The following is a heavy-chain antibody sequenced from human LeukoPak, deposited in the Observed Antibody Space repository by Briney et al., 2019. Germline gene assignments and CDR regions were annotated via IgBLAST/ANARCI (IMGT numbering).Heavy chain of an antibody. V-gene: IGHV3-23*01. CDR3: AKGRCGDSSCWYFDA. CDR2: ISGSGSRGSGITGGNT. D-gene: IGHD6-13*01. CDR1: GFNFKLSA. J-gene: IGHJ4*02. Sequence: GGSLRLSCAASGFNFKLSAMSWGRQAPGKGLEWVALISGSGSRGSGITGGNTYYADSVKGRFSISRDDSQNTVYLQMNSLRVEDTTTYFCAKGRCGDSSCWYFDAWAKGTRVTVSP.